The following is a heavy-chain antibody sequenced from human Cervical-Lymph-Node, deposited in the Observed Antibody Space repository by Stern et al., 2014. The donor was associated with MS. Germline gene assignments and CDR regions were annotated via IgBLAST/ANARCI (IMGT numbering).Heavy chain of an antibody. V-gene: IGHV1-69*06. J-gene: IGHJ6*02. CDR3: ARPWGIVATTGTHYYYYGMDV. CDR2: IIPIFGTT. CDR1: GDTFSNYA. D-gene: IGHD5-12*01. Sequence: QLVQSGAEVKKPGSSVKVSCKTSGDTFSNYAISWVRQAPGQGLEWMGGIIPIFGTTNYAQECQGRVTLTADTSATTAYMELSSLRYGDTAMYFCARPWGIVATTGTHYYYYGMDVWGQGTTVTVAS.